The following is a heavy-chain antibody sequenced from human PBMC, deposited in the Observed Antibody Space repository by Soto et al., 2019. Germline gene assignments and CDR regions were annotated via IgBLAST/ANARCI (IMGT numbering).Heavy chain of an antibody. CDR1: GFTVSSNY. CDR2: IYIGGTT. CDR3: ARPMPGLLFASDI. V-gene: IGHV3-66*04. D-gene: IGHD5-12*01. Sequence: GGSLRLSCAASGFTVSSNYMSWVRQAPGRGLEWVSVIYIGGTTYYADSVKGRFTISRDNSKNTVHLQMNSLRAEDTAVYYCARPMPGLLFASDIWGQGTMVTVSS. J-gene: IGHJ3*02.